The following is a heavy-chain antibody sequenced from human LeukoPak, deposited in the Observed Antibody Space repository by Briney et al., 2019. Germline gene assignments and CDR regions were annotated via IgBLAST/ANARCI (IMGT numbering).Heavy chain of an antibody. CDR1: GYTFTSYH. CDR3: ARSLVGATIQLFY. J-gene: IGHJ4*02. D-gene: IGHD1-26*01. V-gene: IGHV1-46*01. CDR2: INLSGGST. Sequence: ASVKVSCKASGYTFTSYHMHWVRQAPGQGLEWMGLINLSGGSTTYAQRFQGRVTLTRDTSTSTVHMELSSLRSEDTAVYYCARSLVGATIQLFYWGQGTLVTVSS.